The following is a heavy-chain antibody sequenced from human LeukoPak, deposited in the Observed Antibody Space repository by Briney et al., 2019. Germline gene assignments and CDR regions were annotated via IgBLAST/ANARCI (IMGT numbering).Heavy chain of an antibody. Sequence: SETLSLTCAVYGGSFSGYYWSWIRQPPGKGLEWIGYIYYSGSTNYNPSLKSRVTISVDTSKNQFSLKLSSVTAADTAVYYCARDTNYYMDVWGKGTTVTVSS. CDR1: GGSFSGYY. J-gene: IGHJ6*03. D-gene: IGHD2-8*01. CDR2: IYYSGST. CDR3: ARDTNYYMDV. V-gene: IGHV4-59*01.